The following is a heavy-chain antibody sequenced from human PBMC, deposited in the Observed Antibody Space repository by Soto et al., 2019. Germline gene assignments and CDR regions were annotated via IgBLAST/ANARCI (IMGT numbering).Heavy chain of an antibody. CDR2: IYSGGVT. Sequence: PWGSLRLSCAASGFTVKNYQMNWVRQAPWKGLEWVSFIYSGGVTYYPDSVKGRFTTIRDTSKNTVYLQMNSLRADDTAMYYCARDPSTTGYYGLDVWGQGTTVTVSS. CDR1: GFTVKNYQ. J-gene: IGHJ6*02. V-gene: IGHV3-53*01. CDR3: ARDPSTTGYYGLDV.